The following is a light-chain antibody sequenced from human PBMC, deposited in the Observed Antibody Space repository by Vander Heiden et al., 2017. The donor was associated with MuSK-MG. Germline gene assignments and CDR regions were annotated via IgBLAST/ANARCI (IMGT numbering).Light chain of an antibody. J-gene: IGKJ1*01. Sequence: DIRMTKSPSTLSASLGDRLTIPGRPSQSISTWLAWYQRNPGKGPKLLLYDAPSLESGVPSRFSGSGSGTEFTLTIGSLQPDDFETYYCQTDNSSPGTFGQGTKVEIK. CDR1: QSISTW. CDR3: QTDNSSPGT. CDR2: DAP. V-gene: IGKV1-5*01.